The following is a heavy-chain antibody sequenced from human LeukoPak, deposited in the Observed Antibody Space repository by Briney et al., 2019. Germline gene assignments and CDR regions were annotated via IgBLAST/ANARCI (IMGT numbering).Heavy chain of an antibody. V-gene: IGHV3-74*01. D-gene: IGHD3-10*01. J-gene: IGHJ4*02. Sequence: GGSLRLSCGASGFTFSSYWMHWVRQAPGKGLVWISRINSDGSTTSYADSVRGRFTISRDNAKNTLYLQMNSLRAEDTAVYYCARGNYYGQDYWGQGTLVTVSS. CDR1: GFTFSSYW. CDR3: ARGNYYGQDY. CDR2: INSDGSTT.